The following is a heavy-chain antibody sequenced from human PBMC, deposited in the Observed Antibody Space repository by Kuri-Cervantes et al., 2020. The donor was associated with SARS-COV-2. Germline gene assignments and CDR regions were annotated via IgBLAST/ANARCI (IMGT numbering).Heavy chain of an antibody. CDR1: GYTFTSYG. J-gene: IGHJ6*03. CDR2: INPNSGGT. V-gene: IGHV1-2*02. D-gene: IGHD3-9*01. Sequence: ASVKVSCKASGYTFTSYGISWVRQAPGQGLEWMGWINPNSGGTNYAQKFQGRVTMTRDTSISTAYMELSRLRSDDTAVYYCARGPLPYDILTGYPMDYYYYMDVWGKGTTVTVSS. CDR3: ARGPLPYDILTGYPMDYYYYMDV.